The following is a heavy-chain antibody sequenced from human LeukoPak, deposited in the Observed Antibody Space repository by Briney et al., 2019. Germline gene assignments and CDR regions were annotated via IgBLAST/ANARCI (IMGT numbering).Heavy chain of an antibody. J-gene: IGHJ5*02. D-gene: IGHD6-13*01. V-gene: IGHV4-59*01. CDR2: IYYSGST. CDR3: ARVEVHSSSWRWDNWFDP. Sequence: SETLSLTCTVSGGSISSYYWSWIRQPPGKGLEWIGYIYYSGSTNYNPSPKSRVTISVDTSKNQFSLKLSSVTAADTAVYYCARVEVHSSSWRWDNWFDPWGQGTLVTVSS. CDR1: GGSISSYY.